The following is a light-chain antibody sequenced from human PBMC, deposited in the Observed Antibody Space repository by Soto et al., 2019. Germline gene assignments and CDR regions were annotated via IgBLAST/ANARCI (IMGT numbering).Light chain of an antibody. J-gene: IGKJ1*01. CDR2: SAS. V-gene: IGKV3-15*01. CDR1: QSVSSN. Sequence: EIVMRQFPATLSVSPGERATLSCRASQSVSSNLAWYRQKPGQAPRLLIYSASTSATGIPARFSDSGSGTEFTLTISSRQSQDFEVYYYKQYNTWPPLTFGQGTQVEIK. CDR3: KQYNTWPPLT.